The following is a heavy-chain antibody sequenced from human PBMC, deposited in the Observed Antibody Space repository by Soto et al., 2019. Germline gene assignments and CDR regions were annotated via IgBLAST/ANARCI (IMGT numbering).Heavy chain of an antibody. D-gene: IGHD3-10*01. Sequence: QVQLQESGPGLVKPSGTLSLTCAVSGGSISSSNWWSWVRQPPGKGLEWIGEIYHSGNTNYNPSLKRRVTMAVDKSRNQCSLKLSSVTAADTAVYYCARRWGEGRVDYWGQGPLVTVSS. CDR2: IYHSGNT. CDR3: ARRWGEGRVDY. CDR1: GGSISSSNW. J-gene: IGHJ4*02. V-gene: IGHV4-4*02.